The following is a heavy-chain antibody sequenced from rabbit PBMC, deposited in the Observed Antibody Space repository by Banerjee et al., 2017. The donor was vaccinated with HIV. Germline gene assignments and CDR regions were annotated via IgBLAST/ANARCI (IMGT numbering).Heavy chain of an antibody. J-gene: IGHJ4*01. Sequence: QEQLEESGGDLVKPEGSLTLTCTASGFSFSSNYYMCWVRQAPGKGLEWIACIYAGSSGSTYYASWAKGRFTISKTSSTTVTLQMTSLTAADTATYFCARETRYAGVIGWNFNLWGQGTLVTVS. CDR3: ARETRYAGVIGWNFNL. CDR2: IYAGSSGST. V-gene: IGHV1S45*01. D-gene: IGHD4-2*01. CDR1: GFSFSSNYY.